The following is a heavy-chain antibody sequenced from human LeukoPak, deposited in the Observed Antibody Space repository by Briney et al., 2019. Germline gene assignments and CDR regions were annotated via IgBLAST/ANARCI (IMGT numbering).Heavy chain of an antibody. CDR1: GFTFSSYA. Sequence: GGSLRLSCAASGFTFSSYAMRWVRQAPGKGLEWVSVISYDGSNKYYADSVKGRFTISRDNSKNTLYLQMNSLRAEDTAVYYCAKSLRSVVAATSDYWGQGTLVTVSS. D-gene: IGHD2-15*01. CDR3: AKSLRSVVAATSDY. CDR2: ISYDGSNK. J-gene: IGHJ4*02. V-gene: IGHV3-30*04.